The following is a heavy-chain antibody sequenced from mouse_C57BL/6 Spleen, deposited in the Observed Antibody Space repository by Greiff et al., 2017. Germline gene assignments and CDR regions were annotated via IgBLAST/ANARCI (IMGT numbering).Heavy chain of an antibody. CDR2: IDPEDGDT. Sequence: VQLQQSGAELVRPGASVKLSCTASGFNIKDYYMHWVKQRPEQGLEWIGRIDPEDGDTEYAPKFQGKATMTADTSSNTAYLQRSSLTSEDTAVYYCTTTPYDYDGRVFAYWGQGTLVTVSA. D-gene: IGHD2-4*01. J-gene: IGHJ3*01. V-gene: IGHV14-1*01. CDR3: TTTPYDYDGRVFAY. CDR1: GFNIKDYY.